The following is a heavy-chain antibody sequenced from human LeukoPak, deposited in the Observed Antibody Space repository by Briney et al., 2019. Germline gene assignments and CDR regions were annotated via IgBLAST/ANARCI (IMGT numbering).Heavy chain of an antibody. CDR3: ARGAHAWDYYYYGMDV. J-gene: IGHJ6*02. CDR2: IIPIFGTA. CDR1: GGTFSSYA. V-gene: IGHV1-69*13. Sequence: SVKVSCKASGGTFSSYAISWVRQAPGQGLEWMGGIIPIFGTANYAQKFQGRVTITADESTSTAYMELSSLRSEDTAVYYCARGAHAWDYYYYGMDVWGQGTTVTVSS. D-gene: IGHD7-27*01.